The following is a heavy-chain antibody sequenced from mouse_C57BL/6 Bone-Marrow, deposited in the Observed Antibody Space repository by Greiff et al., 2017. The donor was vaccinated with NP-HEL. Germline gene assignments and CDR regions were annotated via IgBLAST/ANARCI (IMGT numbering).Heavy chain of an antibody. CDR1: GFTFSSYG. V-gene: IGHV5-6*01. CDR2: ISSGGSYT. D-gene: IGHD1-1*01. Sequence: EVHLVESGGDLVKPGGSLKLSCAASGFTFSSYGMSWVRQTPDKRLEWVATISSGGSYTYYPDSVKGRFTIYRDNAKNTLYLQMSSLKSEDTAMYYCARGSYYGSSYGYFDVWGTGTTVTVSS. CDR3: ARGSYYGSSYGYFDV. J-gene: IGHJ1*03.